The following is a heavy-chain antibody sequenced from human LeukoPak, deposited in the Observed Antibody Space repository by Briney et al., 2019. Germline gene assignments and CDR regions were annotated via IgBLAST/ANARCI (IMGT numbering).Heavy chain of an antibody. Sequence: SETLSLTCTVSGGSISSYYWSWIRQPPGKGLEWIGYIYYSGGTNYNPSLKSRVTISVDTSKNQFSLKLSSVTAADTAVYYCARDEVATGRAFDIWGQGTMVTVSS. V-gene: IGHV4-59*01. CDR1: GGSISSYY. CDR2: IYYSGGT. CDR3: ARDEVATGRAFDI. D-gene: IGHD4-23*01. J-gene: IGHJ3*02.